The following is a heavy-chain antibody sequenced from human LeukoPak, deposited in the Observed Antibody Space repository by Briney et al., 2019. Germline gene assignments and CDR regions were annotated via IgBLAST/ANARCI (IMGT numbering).Heavy chain of an antibody. J-gene: IGHJ6*02. CDR2: IKEDGSKK. Sequence: PTGGPLRLSCAASGFSFSSYWMNWVRRAPGKGLEWLANIKEDGSKKYYVDSVKGRFTISRDNAKNSLYLQMDSLRAEDTAVYYCARDPGRQYSSIADVWGQGTTVTVSS. CDR3: ARDPGRQYSSIADV. V-gene: IGHV3-7*03. CDR1: GFSFSSYW. D-gene: IGHD6-19*01.